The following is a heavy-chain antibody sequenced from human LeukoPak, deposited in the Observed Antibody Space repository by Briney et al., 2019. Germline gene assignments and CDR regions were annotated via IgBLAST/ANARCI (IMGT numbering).Heavy chain of an antibody. D-gene: IGHD6-19*01. V-gene: IGHV3-21*01. J-gene: IGHJ4*02. CDR2: ISSSSSYI. CDR1: GFTFSSYS. CDR3: ARDTGSGLYGTLRY. Sequence: GGSLRLSCAASGFTFSSYSMNWVRQAPGKGLEWVSSISSSSSYIYYADSVKGRFTISRDNAKNSLYLQMNSLRAEDTAVYYCARDTGSGLYGTLRYWGQGTLVTVSS.